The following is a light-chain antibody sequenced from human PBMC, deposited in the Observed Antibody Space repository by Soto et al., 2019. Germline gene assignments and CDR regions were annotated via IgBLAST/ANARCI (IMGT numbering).Light chain of an antibody. CDR1: QSVSSY. V-gene: IGKV3-11*01. Sequence: EIVLTQSPATLSLSPGERATLSCRASQSVSSYLAWYQQRPGQAPRLLIYEASNRAAGIPGRFSGSGSGTDFTLTITSLEPEDFAVYYCQQRSNWVFGPGTKVDIK. CDR3: QQRSNWV. CDR2: EAS. J-gene: IGKJ3*01.